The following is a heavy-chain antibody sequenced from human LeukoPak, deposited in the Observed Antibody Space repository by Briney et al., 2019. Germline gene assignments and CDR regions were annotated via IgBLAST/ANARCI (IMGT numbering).Heavy chain of an antibody. CDR1: GGSISSDDYY. Sequence: SETLSLTCTVSGGSISSDDYYWSWIRQPPGKGLEWIGYIYYSGSTYYNPSLKSRVTISVDTSKNQFSLKLSSVTAADTAVYSRARVEMASMRAFDIWGQGTMVTVSS. V-gene: IGHV4-30-4*08. D-gene: IGHD5-24*01. CDR3: ARVEMASMRAFDI. J-gene: IGHJ3*02. CDR2: IYYSGST.